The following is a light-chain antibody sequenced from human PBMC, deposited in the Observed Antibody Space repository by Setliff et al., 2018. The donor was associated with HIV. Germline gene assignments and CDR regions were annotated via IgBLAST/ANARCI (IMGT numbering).Light chain of an antibody. CDR3: SSYAITNTLP. CDR2: EVT. V-gene: IGLV2-14*01. J-gene: IGLJ1*01. Sequence: QSVLTQPASVSGSPGQSITISCTGTSSDVGGHSYVSWYQQHPGKAPKLIIYEVTNRPSGVSNRFSGSKSGNTASLTISGLQAEDEADYYCSSYAITNTLPFGTGTKVTVL. CDR1: SSDVGGHSY.